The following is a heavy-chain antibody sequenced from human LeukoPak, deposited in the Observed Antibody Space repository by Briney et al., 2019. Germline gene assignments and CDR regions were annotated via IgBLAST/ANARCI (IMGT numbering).Heavy chain of an antibody. V-gene: IGHV4-59*01. CDR3: AREGAAGTNLNWFVP. CDR1: GGSISSYY. D-gene: IGHD1-1*01. J-gene: IGHJ5*02. Sequence: NASETLSLTCTVSGGSISSYYWSWIRQPPGKGLEWIGYISYSGSTNFNPSLKSRVTISVDTSKNQFSLKLSSVTAADTAVYYCAREGAAGTNLNWFVPWGQGTLVTVSS. CDR2: ISYSGST.